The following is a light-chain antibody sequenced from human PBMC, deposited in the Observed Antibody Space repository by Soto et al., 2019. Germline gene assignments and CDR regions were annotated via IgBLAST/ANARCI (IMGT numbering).Light chain of an antibody. Sequence: EIVLTQSPGTLSLSPGERATLSCRASQSVSSSYLAWYQQKPGQAPRLLIYGASSRATGIPDRFSGSGSGTDFTLTISRLEPEDFAVYYFQQYGSSSWTFRQGTKVEIK. CDR2: GAS. CDR3: QQYGSSSWT. J-gene: IGKJ1*01. CDR1: QSVSSSY. V-gene: IGKV3-20*01.